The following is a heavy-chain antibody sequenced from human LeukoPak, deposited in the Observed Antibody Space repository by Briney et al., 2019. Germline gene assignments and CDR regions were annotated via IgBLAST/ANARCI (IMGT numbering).Heavy chain of an antibody. Sequence: GGSLRLSCAASGFTFSSYAMSWVRQAPGKGLEWVGFIRRAIYGGTTEYAASVKGRFTISGDDSKTIVHLQMNSLKTEDTAVYYCSRAVSGYFGLYYFDSWGQGTLVTVSS. CDR1: GFTFSSYA. CDR3: SRAVSGYFGLYYFDS. J-gene: IGHJ4*02. V-gene: IGHV3-49*04. D-gene: IGHD3-10*01. CDR2: IRRAIYGGTT.